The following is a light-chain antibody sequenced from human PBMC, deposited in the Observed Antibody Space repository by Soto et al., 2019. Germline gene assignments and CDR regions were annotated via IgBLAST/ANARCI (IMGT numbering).Light chain of an antibody. J-gene: IGKJ1*01. CDR2: KAS. CDR3: QQYNGS. CDR1: QSISTW. Sequence: DIQMTQSPSTLSASVGDIVTITCRASQSISTWLAWYQQKPVKAPKLLIYKASNLESGVPSRFSGSGSGTEFTLTISSLQPDDFATYYCQQYNGSFGQGTKVDI. V-gene: IGKV1-5*03.